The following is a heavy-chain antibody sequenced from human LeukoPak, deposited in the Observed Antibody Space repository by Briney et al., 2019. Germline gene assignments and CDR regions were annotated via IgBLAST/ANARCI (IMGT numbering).Heavy chain of an antibody. CDR3: AREPIYDSSGYRIDY. D-gene: IGHD3-22*01. V-gene: IGHV1-2*02. CDR2: INPNSGDT. Sequence: GASVKVSCKASGYTFTGYYMHWVRQAPGQGLEWMGWINPNSGDTNYAQKFQGRVTMTRDTSISTAYMELSRLRSDDTAVYYCAREPIYDSSGYRIDYWGQGTLVTVSS. CDR1: GYTFTGYY. J-gene: IGHJ4*02.